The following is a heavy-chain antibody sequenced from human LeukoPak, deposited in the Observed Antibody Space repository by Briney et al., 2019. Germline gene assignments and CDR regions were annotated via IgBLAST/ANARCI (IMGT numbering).Heavy chain of an antibody. Sequence: PSETLSLTCTVSGYSISSGYYWGWIRQPPGKGLEWIGYIYHSGSTYYNPSLKSRVTISVDRSKNQFSLKLSSVTAADTAVYYCARVTYSSSWYFDYWGQGTLVTVSS. CDR2: IYHSGST. CDR1: GYSISSGYY. CDR3: ARVTYSSSWYFDY. J-gene: IGHJ4*02. V-gene: IGHV4-38-2*02. D-gene: IGHD6-13*01.